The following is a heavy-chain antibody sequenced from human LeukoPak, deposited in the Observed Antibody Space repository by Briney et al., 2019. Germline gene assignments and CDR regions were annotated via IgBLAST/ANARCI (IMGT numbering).Heavy chain of an antibody. D-gene: IGHD2-15*01. CDR2: ISWNSGSI. CDR1: GFTFSSYA. Sequence: PGGSLRLSCAASGFTFSSYAMSWVRQAPGKGLEWVSGISWNSGSIGYADSVKGRFTISRDNAKNSLYLQMNSLRAEDTALYYCAKDIGSWFDPWGQGTLVTVSS. J-gene: IGHJ5*02. CDR3: AKDIGSWFDP. V-gene: IGHV3-9*01.